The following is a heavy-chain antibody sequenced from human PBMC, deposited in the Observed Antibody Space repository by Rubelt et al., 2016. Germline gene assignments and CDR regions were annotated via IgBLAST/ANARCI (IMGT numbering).Heavy chain of an antibody. CDR2: IYSGGGT. CDR3: ARVQSSADGSFFVDY. D-gene: IGHD6-13*01. CDR1: GFNVGSSY. V-gene: IGHV3-53*01. Sequence: GGSLRLSCAASGFNVGSSYMSWVRQAPGKGLEWVSVIYSGGGTYYADSVKGRFTISRDNSKNTLYLEMNSLRAEDTAVYFCARVQSSADGSFFVDYWGQGTLVTVSS. J-gene: IGHJ4*02.